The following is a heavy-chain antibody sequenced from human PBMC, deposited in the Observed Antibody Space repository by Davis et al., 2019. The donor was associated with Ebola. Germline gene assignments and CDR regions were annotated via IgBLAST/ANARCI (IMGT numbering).Heavy chain of an antibody. V-gene: IGHV1-2*04. J-gene: IGHJ6*02. D-gene: IGHD2-8*02. CDR2: INPNSGGT. Sequence: AASVKVSCKASGYTFTGYYMHWVRQAPGQGLEWMGWINPNSGGTNYAQKFQGWVTMTRDTSIGTAYMELSSLRSEDTAVYYCARSGYCTGGVCYSYYYYGMDVWGQGTTVTVSS. CDR1: GYTFTGYY. CDR3: ARSGYCTGGVCYSYYYYGMDV.